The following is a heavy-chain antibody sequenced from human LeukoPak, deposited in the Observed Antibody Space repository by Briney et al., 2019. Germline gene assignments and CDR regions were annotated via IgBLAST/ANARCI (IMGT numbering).Heavy chain of an antibody. CDR2: IYYRGST. J-gene: IGHJ4*02. Sequence: SETLSLTCTVSGGSISSYYWSWIRQPPGKGLEWIGYIYYRGSTNYNPSLKSRVTISVDTSKDQFSLRLTSVTAADTAMYYCASRTYYGSGPDYWGQGTLVTVSS. V-gene: IGHV4-59*01. D-gene: IGHD3-10*01. CDR3: ASRTYYGSGPDY. CDR1: GGSISSYY.